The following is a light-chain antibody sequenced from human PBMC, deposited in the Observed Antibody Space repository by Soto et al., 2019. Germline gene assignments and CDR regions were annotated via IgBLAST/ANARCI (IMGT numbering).Light chain of an antibody. CDR2: DAS. CDR3: QQRSNWS. J-gene: IGKJ5*01. Sequence: EIVLTQSPATLSFSPGERATLSCRASQSVSSYLAWYQQKPGQAPRLLIYDASNRATGIPARFSGSGSGTDFTLTISSLEPEDFAVYYCQQRSNWSFGQGTRLEIK. CDR1: QSVSSY. V-gene: IGKV3-11*01.